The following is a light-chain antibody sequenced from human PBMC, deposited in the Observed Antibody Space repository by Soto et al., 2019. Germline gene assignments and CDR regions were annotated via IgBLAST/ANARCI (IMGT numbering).Light chain of an antibody. CDR1: HRVRNR. CDR2: GAS. V-gene: IGKV3-15*01. J-gene: IGKJ1*01. Sequence: EIVITQCPATLSVSPGERATLSCRASHRVRNRLAWYPQKPGQAPRLLIYGASTRETDIPAQFRGSGAGTECTRPISSLQSEDVAVDYCQQYNNWPRTFGQGTKVDIK. CDR3: QQYNNWPRT.